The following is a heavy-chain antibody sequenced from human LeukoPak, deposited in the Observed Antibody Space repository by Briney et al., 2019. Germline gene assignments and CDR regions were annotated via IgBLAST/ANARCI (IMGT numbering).Heavy chain of an antibody. CDR2: ISWNSGSI. Sequence: GRSLRLSCAASGFTFDDYAMHWVRQAPGKGLEWVSGISWNSGSIGYADSVKGRFTISRDKAKNSLYLQMNRLSAEDTAVYYCARRGPKYYDSSGLADYWGQGTLVTVSS. CDR3: ARRGPKYYDSSGLADY. D-gene: IGHD3-22*01. V-gene: IGHV3-9*01. CDR1: GFTFDDYA. J-gene: IGHJ4*02.